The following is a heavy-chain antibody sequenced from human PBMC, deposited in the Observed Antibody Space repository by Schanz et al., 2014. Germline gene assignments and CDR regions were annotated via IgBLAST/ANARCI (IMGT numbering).Heavy chain of an antibody. CDR1: GFTFSSYA. CDR2: IGGSGDST. Sequence: QLLESGGGLVQPGGSLRLSCAASGFTFSSYAMSWVRQAPGKGLEWVSGIGGSGDSTHYADSVKGRFTISRDNSKNTLYLLMNSLRAEDTAVYYCARGREVVAKIFDVWGQGTMVTVSS. V-gene: IGHV3-23*01. CDR3: ARGREVVAKIFDV. D-gene: IGHD3-22*01. J-gene: IGHJ3*01.